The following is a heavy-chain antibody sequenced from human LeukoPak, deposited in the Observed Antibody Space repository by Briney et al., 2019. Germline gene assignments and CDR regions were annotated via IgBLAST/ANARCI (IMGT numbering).Heavy chain of an antibody. Sequence: ASVKVSCKASGYTFTGYYMHWVRQAPGQGLEGMGWINPNSGGTNYAQKFQGRVTMTRDTSISTAYMELSRLRSDNTAVYYCARDRYYYGSGTYYYYYYMDVWGKGTTVTVSS. V-gene: IGHV1-2*02. J-gene: IGHJ6*03. CDR2: INPNSGGT. CDR3: ARDRYYYGSGTYYYYYYMDV. D-gene: IGHD3-10*01. CDR1: GYTFTGYY.